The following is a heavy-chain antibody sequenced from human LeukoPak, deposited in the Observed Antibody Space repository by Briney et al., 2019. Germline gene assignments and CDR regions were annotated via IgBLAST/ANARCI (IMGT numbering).Heavy chain of an antibody. CDR3: ARNYFGLVIVDAFDI. CDR2: ISSFSTYM. CDR1: GFTFSSYS. V-gene: IGHV3-21*01. D-gene: IGHD3/OR15-3a*01. Sequence: GGSLRFSCAASGFTFSSYSMNWVRQAPGKGLEWVSSISSFSTYMYYADSVKGRFTISRDNAKNSLYLQMNSLRAEDTAVYYCARNYFGLVIVDAFDIWGQGTSHRLF. J-gene: IGHJ3*02.